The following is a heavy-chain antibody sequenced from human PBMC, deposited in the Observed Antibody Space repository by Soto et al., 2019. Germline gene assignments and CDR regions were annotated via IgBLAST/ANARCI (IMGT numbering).Heavy chain of an antibody. CDR1: GFTFSSYA. V-gene: IGHV3-23*01. D-gene: IGHD6-6*01. Sequence: GESLKISCAASGFTFSSYAMSWVRQAPGKGLEWVSAISGSGGSTYYADSVKGRFTISRDNSKNTLYLQMNSLRAEDTAVYYGTSWGSSSTPSYYYYGMDVWGQGTTVTVSS. CDR2: ISGSGGST. CDR3: TSWGSSSTPSYYYYGMDV. J-gene: IGHJ6*02.